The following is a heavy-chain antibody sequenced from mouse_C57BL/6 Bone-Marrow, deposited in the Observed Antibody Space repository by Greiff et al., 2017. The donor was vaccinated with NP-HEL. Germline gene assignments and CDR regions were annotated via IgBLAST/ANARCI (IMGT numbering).Heavy chain of an antibody. D-gene: IGHD2-4*01. Sequence: VQLQQPGAELVKPGASVKMSCKASGYTFTSYWITWVKQRPGQGLEWIGDIYPGSGSTNYNEKFKSKATLTVDTSSSTAYMQLSSLTSEDSAVYYCAREWIYYDYDGFAYWGQGTLVTVSA. V-gene: IGHV1-55*01. CDR3: AREWIYYDYDGFAY. CDR1: GYTFTSYW. CDR2: IYPGSGST. J-gene: IGHJ3*01.